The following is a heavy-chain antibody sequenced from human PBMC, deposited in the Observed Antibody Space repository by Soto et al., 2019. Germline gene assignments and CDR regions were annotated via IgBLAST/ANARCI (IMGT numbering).Heavy chain of an antibody. CDR2: ISYDGSNK. V-gene: IGHV3-30-3*01. D-gene: IGHD1-1*01. CDR3: ARDRLRYNWNDFPYYYYGMDV. CDR1: GFTFSSYA. J-gene: IGHJ6*02. Sequence: QVQLVESGGGVVQPGRSLRLSCAASGFTFSSYAMHWVRQAPGKGLEWVAVISYDGSNKYYADSGKGRFTISRDNSKNTLSLQMNSLRAEDTAVYYGARDRLRYNWNDFPYYYYGMDVWGQGTTVTVSS.